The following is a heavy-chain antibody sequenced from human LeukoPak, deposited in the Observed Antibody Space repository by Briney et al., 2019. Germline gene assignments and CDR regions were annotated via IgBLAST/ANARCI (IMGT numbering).Heavy chain of an antibody. V-gene: IGHV3-23*01. D-gene: IGHD3-22*01. Sequence: PGGSLRLSCAASGFTFSSYAMSWVRQAPGKGLEWVSAISGSGGSTYYADSVKGRFTISRDNSKNTLYLQMNSLRAEDTAVYYCAKDRFYYDSSGYSSVLYWGQGTLVTVSS. CDR2: ISGSGGST. CDR3: AKDRFYYDSSGYSSVLY. CDR1: GFTFSSYA. J-gene: IGHJ4*02.